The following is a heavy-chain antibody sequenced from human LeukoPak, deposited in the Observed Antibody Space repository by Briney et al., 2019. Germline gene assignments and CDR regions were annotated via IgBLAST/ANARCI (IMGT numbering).Heavy chain of an antibody. CDR2: INHSGST. Sequence: PSETLSLTCAVYGGSFSGYYWSRIRQPPGKGLEWIGEINHSGSTNYNPSLKSRVTISVDTSKNQFSLKLSSVTAADTAVYYCARGVGMATIWDYYYYYMDVWGKGTTVTVSS. CDR1: GGSFSGYY. J-gene: IGHJ6*03. CDR3: ARGVGMATIWDYYYYYMDV. D-gene: IGHD5-24*01. V-gene: IGHV4-34*01.